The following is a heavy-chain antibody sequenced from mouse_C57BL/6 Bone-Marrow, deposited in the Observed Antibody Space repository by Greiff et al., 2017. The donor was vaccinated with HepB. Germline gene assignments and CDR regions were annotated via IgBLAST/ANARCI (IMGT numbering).Heavy chain of an antibody. Sequence: EVQLQESGGGLVKPGGSLKLSCAASGFTFSSYAMSWVRQTPEKRLEWVATISDGGSYTYYPDNVKGRFTISRDNAKNNLYLQMSHLKSEDTAMYYCAMGDVWGTGTTVTVSS. V-gene: IGHV5-4*01. CDR2: ISDGGSYT. CDR1: GFTFSSYA. CDR3: AMGDV. J-gene: IGHJ1*03.